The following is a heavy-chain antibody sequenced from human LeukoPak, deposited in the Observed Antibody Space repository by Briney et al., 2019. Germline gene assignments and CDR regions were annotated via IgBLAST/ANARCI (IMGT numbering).Heavy chain of an antibody. J-gene: IGHJ6*04. CDR3: AELGITMIGGV. CDR2: ISYNGSHN. D-gene: IGHD3-10*02. Sequence: GGSLRLSCAASGFTFSTYGMHWVRQAPGKGLEWVALISYNGSHNDYADSVKARFTISRDNAKNSLYLQMNSLRAEDTAVYYCAELGITMIGGVWGKGTTVTISS. CDR1: GFTFSTYG. V-gene: IGHV3-30*18.